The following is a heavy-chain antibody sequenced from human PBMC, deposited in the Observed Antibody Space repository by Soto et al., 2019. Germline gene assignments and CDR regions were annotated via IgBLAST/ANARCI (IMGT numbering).Heavy chain of an antibody. CDR2: MNPNGGNT. CDR1: GYTFTSYD. CDR3: ARGGDSSGWYGHYYYYGMDV. V-gene: IGHV1-8*01. Sequence: ASVKVSCKASGYTFTSYDINWVRQATGQGLEWMGWMNPNGGNTGYAQKFQGRVTMTRNTSISTAYMELSSLRSEDTAVYYCARGGDSSGWYGHYYYYGMDVWGQGTTVTVSS. D-gene: IGHD6-19*01. J-gene: IGHJ6*02.